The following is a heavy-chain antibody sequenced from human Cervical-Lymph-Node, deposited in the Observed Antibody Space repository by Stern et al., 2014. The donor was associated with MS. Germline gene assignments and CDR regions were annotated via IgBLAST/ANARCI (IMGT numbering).Heavy chain of an antibody. J-gene: IGHJ4*02. V-gene: IGHV1-69*01. D-gene: IGHD6-13*01. Sequence: VQLVESGAEVKKPGSSLKVSCKTSGGPFSSFEISWVRQALGQGPGRLGGILCLFGPTNYAHKFQGRVTIIADQSTNTVKLELSSLRSEDTAVYYCVRDQEGIAASWGQGTLVTVSS. CDR1: GGPFSSFE. CDR3: VRDQEGIAAS. CDR2: ILCLFGPT.